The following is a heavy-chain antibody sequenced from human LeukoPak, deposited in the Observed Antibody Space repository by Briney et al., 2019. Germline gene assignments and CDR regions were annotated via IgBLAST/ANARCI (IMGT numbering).Heavy chain of an antibody. J-gene: IGHJ6*03. V-gene: IGHV3-7*01. CDR1: GFTFSSYW. CDR3: ARSPFYDFWSGYYVAYYYYYMDV. CDR2: IKQDGSEK. Sequence: GGSLRLSCAASGFTFSSYWMSWVPQAPGKGLEWVANIKQDGSEKYYVDSVKGRFTISRDNAKNSLYLQMNSLRAEDTAVYYCARSPFYDFWSGYYVAYYYYYMDVWGKGTTVTVSS. D-gene: IGHD3-3*01.